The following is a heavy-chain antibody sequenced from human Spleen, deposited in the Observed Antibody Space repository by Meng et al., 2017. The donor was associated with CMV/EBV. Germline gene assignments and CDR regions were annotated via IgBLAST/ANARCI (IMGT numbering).Heavy chain of an antibody. V-gene: IGHV4-39*07. J-gene: IGHJ5*02. Sequence: SETLSLTCTVSGGSISSSSYYWGWIRQPPGKGLEWIGSIYYSGSTYYNPSLKSRVTISVDTSKNQFSLKLSPVTAADTAVYYCARDRLAAAGLYNWFDPWGQGTLVTVSS. D-gene: IGHD6-13*01. CDR1: GGSISSSSYY. CDR3: ARDRLAAAGLYNWFDP. CDR2: IYYSGST.